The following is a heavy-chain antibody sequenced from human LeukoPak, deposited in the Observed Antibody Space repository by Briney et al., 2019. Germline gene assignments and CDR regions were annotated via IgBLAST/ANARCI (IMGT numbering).Heavy chain of an antibody. CDR1: GFPFSNYG. CDR3: ARGNSDAFDI. V-gene: IGHV3-30*03. D-gene: IGHD4-23*01. Sequence: GGSLRLSCAASGFPFSNYGMHWVRQAPGKGLEWVAVISNDGSNHYYADSVKGRFTVSRDNSKNTLYLQLNSLTAEDTAVYYCARGNSDAFDIWGQGTMVTVSS. J-gene: IGHJ3*02. CDR2: ISNDGSNH.